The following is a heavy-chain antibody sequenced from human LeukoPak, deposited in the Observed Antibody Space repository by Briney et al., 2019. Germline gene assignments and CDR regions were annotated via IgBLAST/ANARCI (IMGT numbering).Heavy chain of an antibody. Sequence: PGGSLRLSCAASGFTVSSNYMSWVRQAPGKGLEWVSDIYSGGSTYYADSVKGRFTISRDNSKNTLYLQMNSLRAEDTAVYYCARSYSAYYFDYWGQGTLVTVSS. CDR1: GFTVSSNY. CDR2: IYSGGST. D-gene: IGHD3-10*01. V-gene: IGHV3-53*01. CDR3: ARSYSAYYFDY. J-gene: IGHJ4*02.